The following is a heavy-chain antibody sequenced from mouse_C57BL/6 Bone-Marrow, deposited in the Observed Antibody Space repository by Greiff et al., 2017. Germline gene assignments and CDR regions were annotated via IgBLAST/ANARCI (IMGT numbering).Heavy chain of an antibody. D-gene: IGHD1-1*01. V-gene: IGHV14-4*01. J-gene: IGHJ2*01. CDR3: TILLRCVDY. Sequence: EVKLQEPGAELVRPGASVKLSCTASGYNIKDDYMHWVKQRPEQGLEWIGWIDPENGDTEYASKFQGKATITADKSSNTAYLQLSSLTSEDTAVYYCTILLRCVDYGGQGATLTVSS. CDR2: IDPENGDT. CDR1: GYNIKDDY.